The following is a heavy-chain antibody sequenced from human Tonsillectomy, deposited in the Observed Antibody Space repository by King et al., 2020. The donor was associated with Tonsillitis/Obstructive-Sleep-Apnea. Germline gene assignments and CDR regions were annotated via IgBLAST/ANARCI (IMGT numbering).Heavy chain of an antibody. CDR2: IIPIFGTA. CDR3: ARGHYDGSGYYYWYFDL. V-gene: IGHV1-69*01. Sequence: QLVQSGAEVKKPGSSVKVSCQASGGTFSNYAINWVRQAPGQGLEWMGGIIPIFGTANYAQNFQGRVTITADESTSTDYMELSSLRSEDTAVYYCARGHYDGSGYYYWYFDLWGRGTLVTVSS. J-gene: IGHJ2*01. CDR1: GGTFSNYA. D-gene: IGHD3-22*01.